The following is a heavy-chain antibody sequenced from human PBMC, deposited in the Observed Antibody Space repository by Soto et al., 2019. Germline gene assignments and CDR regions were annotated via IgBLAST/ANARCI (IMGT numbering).Heavy chain of an antibody. J-gene: IGHJ1*01. D-gene: IGHD3-22*01. CDR1: GFIFSSYS. CDR2: ISSSSSTI. CDR3: SRDGYDSTYIDFQY. V-gene: IGHV3-48*01. Sequence: GGSLRLSCAASGFIFSSYSMNWVRQAPGKGLEWVSYISSSSSTIYYADSVKGRFTISRDNAKNSLSLQMNSLRAEDTAVYYCSRDGYDSTYIDFQYWGQGT.